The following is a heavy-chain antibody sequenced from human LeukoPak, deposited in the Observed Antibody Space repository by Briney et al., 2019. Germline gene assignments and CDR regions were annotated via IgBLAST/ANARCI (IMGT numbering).Heavy chain of an antibody. CDR1: GGTFSSYA. CDR2: IIPILGIA. Sequence: AASVKVSCKASGGTFSSYAISWVRQAPGQGLEWMGRIIPILGIANYAQKFQGRVTITADKSTSTAYMELSSLRSEDTAVYYCAREEMATSYYFDYWGQGTLVTVSS. D-gene: IGHD5-24*01. CDR3: AREEMATSYYFDY. J-gene: IGHJ4*02. V-gene: IGHV1-69*04.